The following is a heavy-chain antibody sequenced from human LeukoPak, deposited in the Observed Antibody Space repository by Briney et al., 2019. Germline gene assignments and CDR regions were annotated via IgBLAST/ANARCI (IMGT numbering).Heavy chain of an antibody. J-gene: IGHJ4*02. CDR3: AKDLGPGTALDY. CDR2: ISYDGSNK. CDR1: GFTFSSYG. D-gene: IGHD6-13*01. Sequence: GGSLRLSCAASGFTFSSYGMHWVRQAPGKGLEWVAVISYDGSNKYYADSVKGRFTISRDNSKNTLYLRMNSLRAEDTAVYYCAKDLGPGTALDYWGQGTLVTVSS. V-gene: IGHV3-30*18.